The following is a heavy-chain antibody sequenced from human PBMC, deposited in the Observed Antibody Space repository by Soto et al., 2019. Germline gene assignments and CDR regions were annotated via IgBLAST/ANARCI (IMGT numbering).Heavy chain of an antibody. V-gene: IGHV4-39*01. Sequence: HSETLSLTCTVSGGSISSSSYYWGWIRQPPGKGLEWIGSIYYSGSTYYNPSLKSRVTISVDTSKNQFSLKLSSVTAADTAVYNCARWLVREQLGLDYFYAMDVWGQGTTVTVSS. D-gene: IGHD6-13*01. J-gene: IGHJ6*02. CDR3: ARWLVREQLGLDYFYAMDV. CDR2: IYYSGST. CDR1: GGSISSSSYY.